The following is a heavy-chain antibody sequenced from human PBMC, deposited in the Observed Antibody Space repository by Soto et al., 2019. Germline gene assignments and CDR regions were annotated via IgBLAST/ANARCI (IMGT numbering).Heavy chain of an antibody. CDR2: INHSGST. CDR3: ASPTGELGDAFDI. V-gene: IGHV4-34*01. D-gene: IGHD3-16*01. J-gene: IGHJ3*02. CDR1: GGSFSGYY. Sequence: SETLSLTCAVYGGSFSGYYWSWIRQPPGKGLEWIGEINHSGSTNYNPSLKSRVTISVDTSKNQFSLKLSSVTAADTAVYYCASPTGELGDAFDIWGQGTMVTVSS.